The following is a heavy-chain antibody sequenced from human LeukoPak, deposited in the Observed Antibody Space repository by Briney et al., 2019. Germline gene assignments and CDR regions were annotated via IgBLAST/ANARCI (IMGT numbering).Heavy chain of an antibody. Sequence: SETLSLTCAVYGGSFSGYYWSWIRQPPGKGLEWIGEINHSGSTNYDPSLKSRVTISVDTSKNQFSLKLSSVTAADTAVYYCARERKLGYCSSTSCYSADNWFDPWGQGTLVTVSS. V-gene: IGHV4-34*01. J-gene: IGHJ5*02. CDR3: ARERKLGYCSSTSCYSADNWFDP. D-gene: IGHD2-2*02. CDR2: INHSGST. CDR1: GGSFSGYY.